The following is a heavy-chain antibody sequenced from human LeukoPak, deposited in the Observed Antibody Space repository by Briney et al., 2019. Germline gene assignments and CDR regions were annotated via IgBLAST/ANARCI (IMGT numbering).Heavy chain of an antibody. Sequence: SETLALTCSVSGGSISSTSHYWGWIRQPPGKGLEWIGNIHYIGTTYYNPSLKSRVTISADPSRNQFSLKLSSVTAADTAVYYCARDSRAAGALYYFDYWGQGTLVTVSS. J-gene: IGHJ4*02. V-gene: IGHV4-31*03. D-gene: IGHD3-16*01. CDR1: GGSISSTSHY. CDR3: ARDSRAAGALYYFDY. CDR2: IHYIGTT.